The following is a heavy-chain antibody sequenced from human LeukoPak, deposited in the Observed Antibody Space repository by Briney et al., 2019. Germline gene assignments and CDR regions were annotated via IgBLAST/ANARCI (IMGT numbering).Heavy chain of an antibody. Sequence: GGSLRLSCSASGFTFSSYAMHWVRQALGKGLEYVSAISSNGGSTYYADSVKGRFTISRDNSKNTLYLQLSRLRPEDTAVYYCVAGYCSSASCPMGAEYFQHRGQGTLVTVSS. CDR3: VAGYCSSASCPMGAEYFQH. CDR1: GFTFSSYA. D-gene: IGHD2-2*01. J-gene: IGHJ1*01. CDR2: ISSNGGST. V-gene: IGHV3-64D*06.